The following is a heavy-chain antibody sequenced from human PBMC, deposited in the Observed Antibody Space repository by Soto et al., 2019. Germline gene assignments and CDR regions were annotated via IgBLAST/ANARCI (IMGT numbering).Heavy chain of an antibody. CDR1: VDSISSGGYY. J-gene: IGHJ4*02. V-gene: IGHV4-31*03. CDR3: ARDRSRGYGRFDY. Sequence: PSETLSLTCTVSVDSISSGGYYCSWIRQHPGKGLEWIGYIYYGGSTYNNPSLKGRPTISVDTSKNQFSLKVSSVTAADTAVYFCARDRSRGYGRFDYWGQGTLVSVSS. D-gene: IGHD5-12*01. CDR2: IYYGGST.